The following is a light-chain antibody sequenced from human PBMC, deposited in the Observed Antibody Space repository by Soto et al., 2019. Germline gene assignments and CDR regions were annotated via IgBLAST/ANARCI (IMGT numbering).Light chain of an antibody. CDR2: GAT. J-gene: IGKJ1*01. V-gene: IGKV1-8*01. CDR3: QQYYSYPRT. Sequence: AIQMTQSPPVISASTGDRVTLTCRASQGLGNSLAWYQQKPGQAPKLLIYGATTLQTGVPSRFSGRGSGTEFTLTISCLQSEDFATYYCQQYYSYPRTFAQGTPVEVK. CDR1: QGLGNS.